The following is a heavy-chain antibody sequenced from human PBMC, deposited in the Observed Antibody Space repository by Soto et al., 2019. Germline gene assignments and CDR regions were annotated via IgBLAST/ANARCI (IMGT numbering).Heavy chain of an antibody. J-gene: IGHJ4*02. CDR3: AKGPEYDILTGCDY. CDR2: ISGGGGST. Sequence: EVQLLESGGGFVQPGESLRLSCVASGFTFSLSAMSWVRQAPGRGLEWVSSISGGGGSTEYTDSVKGRFTISRDNSKDTVHLQMDSLRADDTAVYYCAKGPEYDILTGCDYCGQGALVTVSS. V-gene: IGHV3-23*01. CDR1: GFTFSLSA. D-gene: IGHD3-9*01.